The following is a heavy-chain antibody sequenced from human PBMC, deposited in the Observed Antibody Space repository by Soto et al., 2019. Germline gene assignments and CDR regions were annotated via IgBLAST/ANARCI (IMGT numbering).Heavy chain of an antibody. CDR1: GFTFSSYA. V-gene: IGHV3-23*01. CDR3: AEDNGCSGWYVRAFDI. CDR2: ITTGGST. J-gene: IGHJ3*02. D-gene: IGHD5-12*01. Sequence: EVQLLESGGGLVQPGGSLRLSCAVSGFTFSSYAMNWVLQAPGKGLEWVSGITTGGSTHYADSVKGRFTISRDNSKNMLFLQMDSLRAEDMAVYYCAEDNGCSGWYVRAFDIWGQGTMVTLSS.